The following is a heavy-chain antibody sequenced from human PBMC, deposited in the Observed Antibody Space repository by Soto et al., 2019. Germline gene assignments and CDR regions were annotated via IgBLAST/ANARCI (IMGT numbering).Heavy chain of an antibody. CDR3: ATIYYDSSGYYFIY. CDR1: GYTFTSYG. J-gene: IGHJ4*02. D-gene: IGHD3-22*01. Sequence: ASVKVSCKASGYTFTSYGISWVRQAPGQGLEWMGWISAYNGNTNYAQKLQGRVTMTTDTSTSTAYMELRSLRSDDTAVYYCATIYYDSSGYYFIYWGQGTLVTVSS. V-gene: IGHV1-18*01. CDR2: ISAYNGNT.